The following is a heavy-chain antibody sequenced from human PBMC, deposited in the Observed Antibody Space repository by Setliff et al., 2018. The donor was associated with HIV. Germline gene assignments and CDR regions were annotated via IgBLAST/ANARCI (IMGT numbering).Heavy chain of an antibody. CDR3: ARGDSFVYSYVYPDY. Sequence: GGSLRLSCAASGFTVSSNYMSWVRQAPEKGLEWVSLIYSEGSTYYADSVKGRFTISRDNSKNTLYLQMNSLRAEDTAVYYCARGDSFVYSYVYPDYWGQGTLVTVSS. D-gene: IGHD3-22*01. J-gene: IGHJ4*02. CDR1: GFTVSSNY. CDR2: IYSEGST. V-gene: IGHV3-66*01.